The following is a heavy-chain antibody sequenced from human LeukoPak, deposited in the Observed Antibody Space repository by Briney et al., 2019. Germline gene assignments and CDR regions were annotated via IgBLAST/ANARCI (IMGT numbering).Heavy chain of an antibody. CDR2: IYTSGST. D-gene: IGHD5-18*01. V-gene: IGHV4-4*07. J-gene: IGHJ6*02. Sequence: PSETLSLTCTVSGGSISSYYWSWIRQPPGKGLEWIGRIYTSGSTNYNPSLKSRVTMSVDTSKNQFSLKLSSVTAADTAVYYCARGVTYSYGYYYYYGMDVWGQGTTVTVSS. CDR1: GGSISSYY. CDR3: ARGVTYSYGYYYYYGMDV.